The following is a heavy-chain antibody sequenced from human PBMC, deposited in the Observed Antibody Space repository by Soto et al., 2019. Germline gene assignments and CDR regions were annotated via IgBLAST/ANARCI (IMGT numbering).Heavy chain of an antibody. D-gene: IGHD2-2*01. V-gene: IGHV3-21*01. CDR1: GFTFSSYS. CDR2: ISSSSSYI. J-gene: IGHJ6*02. Sequence: GGSLRLSCAASGFTFSSYSMNWVRQAPGKGLEWVSSISSSSSYIYYADSVKGRFTISRDNAKNSLYLQMNSLRAEDTAVYYCARDHFPHTYSAARDSYYYYGMDVWGQGTTVTVSS. CDR3: ARDHFPHTYSAARDSYYYYGMDV.